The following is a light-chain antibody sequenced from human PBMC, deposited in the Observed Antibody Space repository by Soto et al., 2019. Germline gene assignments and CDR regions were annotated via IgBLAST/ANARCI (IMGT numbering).Light chain of an antibody. CDR2: DAS. J-gene: IGKJ1*01. CDR1: QSVSSH. V-gene: IGKV3-11*01. CDR3: QQRGNWWT. Sequence: EIVLTQSPATLSLSPGESATLSCRASQSVSSHFAWYQQKPGQAPSLLVYDASKRATGIPARFSGSGSGTDFPLTISSLEPEDSAVYYCQQRGNWWTFGQGTKVDIK.